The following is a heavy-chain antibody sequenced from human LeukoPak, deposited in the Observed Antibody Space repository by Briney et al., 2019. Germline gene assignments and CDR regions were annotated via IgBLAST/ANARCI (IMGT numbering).Heavy chain of an antibody. V-gene: IGHV3-23*01. D-gene: IGHD6-19*01. CDR2: LSGSGGST. CDR3: AKDGCGQWGKNWFDP. CDR1: GFTFSSYA. J-gene: IGHJ5*02. Sequence: PGGSLRLSCAASGFTFSSYAMSWVRQAPGKGLEWVSALSGSGGSTYYADSVKGRFTISRDNSKNTLYLQMNSLRAEDTAVYYCAKDGCGQWGKNWFDPWGQGTLVTVSS.